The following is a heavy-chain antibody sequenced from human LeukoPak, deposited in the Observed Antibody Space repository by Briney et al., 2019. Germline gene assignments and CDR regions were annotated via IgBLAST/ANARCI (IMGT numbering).Heavy chain of an antibody. CDR2: ISDSGHTK. V-gene: IGHV3-48*02. Sequence: PGGSLRLSCAASGFSLSPYAMNWVRQAPGKGLEWIAFISDSGHTKYNEDSVKGRFTISRDNAKNSVFLQMSSLRDEDTAVYYCARKELEGSWSDPWGQGTLVTVTS. J-gene: IGHJ5*02. CDR1: GFSLSPYA. D-gene: IGHD3-10*01. CDR3: ARKELEGSWSDP.